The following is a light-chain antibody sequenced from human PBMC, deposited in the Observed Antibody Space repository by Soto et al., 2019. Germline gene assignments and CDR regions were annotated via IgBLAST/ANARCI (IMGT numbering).Light chain of an antibody. V-gene: IGKV3-15*01. Sequence: EIVMTQSPATLSVSPGERATLSCSASQSVSSNLAWYPQKPVQAPRLLIYGASTRATGIPARFSGSGSGTEFTLTISSLQSEDFAVYYCQQYNNWPPMYTFGQGTKLEIK. J-gene: IGKJ2*01. CDR2: GAS. CDR3: QQYNNWPPMYT. CDR1: QSVSSN.